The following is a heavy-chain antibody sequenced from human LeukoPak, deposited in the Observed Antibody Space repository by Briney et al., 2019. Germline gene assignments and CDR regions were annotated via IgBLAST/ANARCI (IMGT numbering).Heavy chain of an antibody. J-gene: IGHJ4*02. CDR2: IKSKTDGGTT. CDR3: TTNPPVRWGASPEPPNY. Sequence: GGSLRLSCAASGFTFNNAWMNWVRQAPGKGLEWVGRIKSKTDGGTTDYAAPVTGRFTISRDDSRNTLYLQMNSLKTEDTAVYYCTTNPPVRWGASPEPPNYWGQGTLVTVSS. D-gene: IGHD4/OR15-4a*01. CDR1: GFTFNNAW. V-gene: IGHV3-15*07.